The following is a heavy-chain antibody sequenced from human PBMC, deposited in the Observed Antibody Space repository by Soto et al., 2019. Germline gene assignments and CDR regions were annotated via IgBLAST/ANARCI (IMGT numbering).Heavy chain of an antibody. Sequence: QVQLVQSGAEVKKPGASLKVSCKVSGYTLTELSMHWVRQAPGKGLEWMGGFDPEDGETIYAQKFQGRVTMNEDTSTDTAYMELSSLRSEDTAVYYCATGLVDTAMSPQGWAEGYFQHWGQGTLVTVSS. CDR3: ATGLVDTAMSPQGWAEGYFQH. V-gene: IGHV1-24*01. D-gene: IGHD5-18*01. CDR2: FDPEDGET. J-gene: IGHJ1*01. CDR1: GYTLTELS.